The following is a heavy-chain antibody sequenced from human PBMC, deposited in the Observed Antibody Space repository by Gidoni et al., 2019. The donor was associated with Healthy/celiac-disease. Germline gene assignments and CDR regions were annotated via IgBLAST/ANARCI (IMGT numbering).Heavy chain of an antibody. Sequence: RSLRLSCAASGFTFSSYAMHWVRQAPGKGLEWVAVISYDGSNKYYADSVKGRFTISRDNSKNTLYLQMNSLRAEDTAVYYCARDGGYDFWSGYSATGYFQHWGQGTLVTVSS. V-gene: IGHV3-30-3*01. D-gene: IGHD3-3*01. J-gene: IGHJ1*01. CDR1: GFTFSSYA. CDR2: ISYDGSNK. CDR3: ARDGGYDFWSGYSATGYFQH.